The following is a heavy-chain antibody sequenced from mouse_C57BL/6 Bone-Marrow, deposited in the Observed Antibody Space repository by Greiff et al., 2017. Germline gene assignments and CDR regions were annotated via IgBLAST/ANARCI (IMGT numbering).Heavy chain of an antibody. D-gene: IGHD1-1*01. CDR3: ARGSYYYGSSYDYAMDY. J-gene: IGHJ4*01. V-gene: IGHV7-1*01. Sequence: EVQLVESGGGLVQSGRSLRLSCATSGFTFSDFYMEWVRQAPGKGLEWIAASRNKANDYTTEYSASVKGRFIVSRDTSQSILYLQMNALRAEDTAIYYCARGSYYYGSSYDYAMDYWGQGTSVTVSS. CDR1: GFTFSDFY. CDR2: SRNKANDYTT.